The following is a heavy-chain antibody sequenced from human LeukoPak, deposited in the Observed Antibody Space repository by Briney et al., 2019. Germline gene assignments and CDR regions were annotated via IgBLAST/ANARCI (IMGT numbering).Heavy chain of an antibody. CDR3: ARERCNSTNCSARVAFDI. D-gene: IGHD2-2*01. Sequence: SETLSLTCTVSGGSISSYYWSWIRQPAGKGLEWIGRIYTSGSTNYNPSLKSRVTMSVDTSKNQFSLKLSSVTAADTAVYYCARERCNSTNCSARVAFDIRGQGTMVTVSS. J-gene: IGHJ3*02. CDR2: IYTSGST. V-gene: IGHV4-4*07. CDR1: GGSISSYY.